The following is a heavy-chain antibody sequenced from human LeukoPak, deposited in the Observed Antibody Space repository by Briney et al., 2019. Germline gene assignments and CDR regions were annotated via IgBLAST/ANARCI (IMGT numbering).Heavy chain of an antibody. CDR1: GDSINNNNW. CDR2: IYHSGST. D-gene: IGHD4-23*01. Sequence: KPSGTLSLTCAVSGDSINNNNWWSWVRQSPGKGLEWIGEIYHSGSTNYNPSLKSRVTISVDKSKNQFSLKLSSVIAADTAVYYCAMGLAWKLDYWGQGTLVTVSS. V-gene: IGHV4-4*02. CDR3: AMGLAWKLDY. J-gene: IGHJ4*02.